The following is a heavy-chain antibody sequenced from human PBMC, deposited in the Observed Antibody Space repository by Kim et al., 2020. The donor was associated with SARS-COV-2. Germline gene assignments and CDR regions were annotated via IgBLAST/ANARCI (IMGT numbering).Heavy chain of an antibody. Sequence: SETLSLTCAVYGGSFSGYYWSWIRQPPGKGLEWIGEINHSGSTNYNPSLKSRVTISVDTSKNQFSLKLSSVTAADTAVYYCARYFRWRGGMDVWGQGTTVTVSS. CDR2: INHSGST. CDR3: ARYFRWRGGMDV. D-gene: IGHD1-1*01. CDR1: GGSFSGYY. J-gene: IGHJ6*02. V-gene: IGHV4-34*01.